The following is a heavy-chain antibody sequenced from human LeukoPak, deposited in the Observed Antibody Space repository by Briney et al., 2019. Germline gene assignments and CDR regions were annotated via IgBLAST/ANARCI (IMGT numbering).Heavy chain of an antibody. J-gene: IGHJ4*02. CDR1: GFTVSNDH. CDR2: IGTAGDI. D-gene: IGHD6-19*01. CDR3: ATDPLAVAGTIADY. V-gene: IGHV3-13*01. Sequence: PGGSLRLSCSAPGFTVSNDHMHWVRQATGKGLEWGSGIGTAGDIYYPGSVKGRFTISRENDKNSLYLQMNSLGAEDTAVYYCATDPLAVAGTIADYWGQGTLVTVSS.